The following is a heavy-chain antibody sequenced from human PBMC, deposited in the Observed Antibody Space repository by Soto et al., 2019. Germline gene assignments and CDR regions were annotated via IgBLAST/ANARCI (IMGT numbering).Heavy chain of an antibody. V-gene: IGHV3-23*01. D-gene: IGHD3-22*01. CDR3: AKEEYYYDSSGYNY. J-gene: IGHJ4*02. Sequence: GSLRLSCAASGFTFSSYPMSWVRQAPGKGLEWVSAIGASGIDTFYRQSVEGRFTISRDNSKNTLYLQMNSLRAEDTAVYYCAKEEYYYDSSGYNYWGQGTLVTVSS. CDR1: GFTFSSYP. CDR2: IGASGIDT.